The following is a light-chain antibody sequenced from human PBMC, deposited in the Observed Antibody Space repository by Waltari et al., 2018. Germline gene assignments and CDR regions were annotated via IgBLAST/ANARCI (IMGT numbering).Light chain of an antibody. CDR3: MQGTNWPQS. CDR1: QSLLYSDGNIY. V-gene: IGKV2-30*01. CDR2: KVS. Sequence: DVVMTQSPLSLPVPLGQSASISCMSSQSLLYSDGNIYLNWFQQRPGQSPRRLIYKVSSRDSGVPDRFSGSGSGTDFTLRISRVEAEDVGLYFCMQGTNWPQSFGQGTKLEIK. J-gene: IGKJ2*03.